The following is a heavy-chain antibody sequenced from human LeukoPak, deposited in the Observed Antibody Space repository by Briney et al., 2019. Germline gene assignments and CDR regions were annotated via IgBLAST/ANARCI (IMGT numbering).Heavy chain of an antibody. J-gene: IGHJ5*02. V-gene: IGHV4-61*02. Sequence: SQTLSLTCTVSGGSISSGSYYWSWIRQPAGKGLEWIGRIYTSGSTNYNPSLKSRVTISVDTSKNQFSLKLGSVTAADTAVYYCARALPDWCDPWGQGTLVTVSS. CDR2: IYTSGST. CDR1: GGSISSGSYY. CDR3: ARALPDWCDP.